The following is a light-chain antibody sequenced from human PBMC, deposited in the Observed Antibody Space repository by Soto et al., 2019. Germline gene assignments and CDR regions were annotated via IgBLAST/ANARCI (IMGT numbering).Light chain of an antibody. Sequence: DIVMTQSPDSLAGSLGERATINCKSSQSVLYSSNNKNYLAWYQQKAGQPPKLLFYWASTRESGVPDRFSGSGSGTDFTLTISSLQAEDVAVYYCQQYYSTPRTFGQGTRWIS. CDR1: QSVLYSSNNKNY. V-gene: IGKV4-1*01. CDR2: WAS. J-gene: IGKJ1*01. CDR3: QQYYSTPRT.